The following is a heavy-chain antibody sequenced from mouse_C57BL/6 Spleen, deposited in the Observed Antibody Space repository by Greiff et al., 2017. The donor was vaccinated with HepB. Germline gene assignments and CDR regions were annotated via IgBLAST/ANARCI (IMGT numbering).Heavy chain of an antibody. D-gene: IGHD1-1*01. Sequence: EVKLVESGGGLVKPGGSLKLSCAASGFTFSSYAMSWVRQTPEKRLEWVATISDGGSYTYYPDNVKGRFTISRDNAKNNLYLQMSHLKSEDTAMYYCARIPTTGVANYYAMDYWGQGTSVTVSS. CDR2: ISDGGSYT. CDR1: GFTFSSYA. J-gene: IGHJ4*01. V-gene: IGHV5-4*03. CDR3: ARIPTTGVANYYAMDY.